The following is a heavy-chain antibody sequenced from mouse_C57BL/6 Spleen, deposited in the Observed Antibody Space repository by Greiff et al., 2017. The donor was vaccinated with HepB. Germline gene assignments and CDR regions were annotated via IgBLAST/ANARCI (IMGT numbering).Heavy chain of an antibody. CDR1: GYTFTSYW. CDR2: IYPGSGST. CDR3: ASGGNYIDY. V-gene: IGHV1-55*01. J-gene: IGHJ2*01. Sequence: VQLQQPGAELVKPGASVKLSCKASGYTFTSYWITWVKQRPGQGLEWIGDIYPGSGSTKYNEKFKSKATLTVDTSSSTAYMQLSSLTSEDSAVYYCASGGNYIDYWGQGTTLTVSS.